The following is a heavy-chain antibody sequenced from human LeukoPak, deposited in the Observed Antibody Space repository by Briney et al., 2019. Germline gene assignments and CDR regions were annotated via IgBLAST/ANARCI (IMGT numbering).Heavy chain of an antibody. CDR2: ISSSSSYI. CDR3: ARPRPSSSWVFDP. D-gene: IGHD6-13*01. CDR1: GFTFSSYS. J-gene: IGHJ5*02. Sequence: GGSLRLSCAASGFTFSSYSMNWVRQAPGKGLEWVSSISSSSSYIYYADSVKGRFTISRDNAKNSLYLQMNSLRAEDTAVYYCARPRPSSSWVFDPWGQGTLVTVSS. V-gene: IGHV3-21*01.